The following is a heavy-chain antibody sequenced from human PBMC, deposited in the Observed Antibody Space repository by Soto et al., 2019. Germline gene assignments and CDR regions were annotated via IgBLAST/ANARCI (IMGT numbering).Heavy chain of an antibody. D-gene: IGHD2-15*01. CDR1: EYTFTNYA. CDR3: ARYILFDY. Sequence: QVQLVQSGAEEKKPGASVKVSCKASEYTFTNYALHWVRQAPGQRLEWMGWINAGNGKPKYSQKFQGRVTITRDTSASTAYMELSSLRSEDTAVYYCARYILFDYWGQGTLVTVSS. V-gene: IGHV1-3*05. CDR2: INAGNGKP. J-gene: IGHJ4*02.